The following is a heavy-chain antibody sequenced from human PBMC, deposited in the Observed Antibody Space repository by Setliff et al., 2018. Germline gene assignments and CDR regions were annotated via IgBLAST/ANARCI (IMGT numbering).Heavy chain of an antibody. V-gene: IGHV3-7*01. CDR1: GFSFNLFW. D-gene: IGHD3-16*01. Sequence: GGPLRLSCAASGFSFNLFWMSWVRQAPGKGLEWVATIRQDGSQKFYVDSVKGRFTISRDNAKNSLYLQMNNLRAEDTAIYFCARDRGGGLYDSWGQGTLVTVSS. CDR3: ARDRGGGLYDS. J-gene: IGHJ4*02. CDR2: IRQDGSQK.